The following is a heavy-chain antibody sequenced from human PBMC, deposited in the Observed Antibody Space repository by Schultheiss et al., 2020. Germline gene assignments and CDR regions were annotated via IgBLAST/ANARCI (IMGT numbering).Heavy chain of an antibody. V-gene: IGHV3-7*03. J-gene: IGHJ4*02. CDR2: IKQDGTEK. CDR3: AKDGYSSGWQNDY. Sequence: GGSLRLSCAASGFTFSDYYMSWIRQAPGKGLEWVANIKQDGTEKYYVDSVKGRFTISRDNAKNSLYLQMNSLRAEDTALYYCAKDGYSSGWQNDYWGQGTLVTVSS. CDR1: GFTFSDYY. D-gene: IGHD6-19*01.